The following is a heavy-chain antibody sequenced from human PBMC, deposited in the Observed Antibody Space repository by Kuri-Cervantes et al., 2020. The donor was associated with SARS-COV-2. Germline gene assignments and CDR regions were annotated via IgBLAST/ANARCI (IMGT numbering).Heavy chain of an antibody. V-gene: IGHV1-2*02. D-gene: IGHD3-9*01. CDR2: INPNGGGT. Sequence: ASVKVSCKASGYTFTGYYMHWVRQAPGQGLEWMGWINPNGGGTNYAQKFQGRVTMTRDTSISTAYMELSRLRSDDTAVYYCARGGYFDWLANLYYYYIDVWGKGTTVTVSS. CDR1: GYTFTGYY. CDR3: ARGGYFDWLANLYYYYIDV. J-gene: IGHJ6*03.